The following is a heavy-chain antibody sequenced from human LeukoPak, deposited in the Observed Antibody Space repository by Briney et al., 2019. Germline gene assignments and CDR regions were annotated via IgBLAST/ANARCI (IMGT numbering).Heavy chain of an antibody. CDR1: GGSISSYY. D-gene: IGHD2-15*01. Sequence: SETLSLTCTVSGGSISSYYWSWIRQPPGKGLEWIGNIYYSGSTNYNPPLKSRVTISGDTSKNQFSLKLSSVTAVDTAVYYCARSPPSNGWAFDIWGQGTMVTVSS. V-gene: IGHV4-59*01. CDR2: IYYSGST. CDR3: ARSPPSNGWAFDI. J-gene: IGHJ3*02.